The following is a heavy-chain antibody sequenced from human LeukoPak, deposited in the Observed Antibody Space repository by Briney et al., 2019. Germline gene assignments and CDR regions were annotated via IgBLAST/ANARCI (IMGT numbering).Heavy chain of an antibody. CDR2: IYSGGST. Sequence: GGSLRLSCAASGFTVSSNYMSWVRHAPGKGLEWGSVIYSGGSTYYADSVKGRFTISRDNSKNTLYLQMNSLSAEDTAVYYCARFTYGDYPGGGYFDYWGQGTLVTVSS. CDR3: ARFTYGDYPGGGYFDY. V-gene: IGHV3-66*02. D-gene: IGHD4-17*01. J-gene: IGHJ4*02. CDR1: GFTVSSNY.